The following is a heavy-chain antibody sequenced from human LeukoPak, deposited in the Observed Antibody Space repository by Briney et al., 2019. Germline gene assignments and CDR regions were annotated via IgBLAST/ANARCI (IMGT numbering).Heavy chain of an antibody. CDR1: GFTFSSYA. V-gene: IGHV3-64*01. D-gene: IGHD3-16*01. CDR2: ISSNGGST. CDR3: ARAGLGGYDN. Sequence: PGGSLRLSCAASGFTFSSYAMHWVRQAPGKGLEYVSAISSNGGSTYYANSVKGRFTISRDNSKNTLYLQMGSLRAEDMAVYYCARAGLGGYDNGGKGPLVTVSS. J-gene: IGHJ4*02.